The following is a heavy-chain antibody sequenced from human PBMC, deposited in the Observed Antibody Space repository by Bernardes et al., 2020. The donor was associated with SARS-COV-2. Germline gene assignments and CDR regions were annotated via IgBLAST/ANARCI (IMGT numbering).Heavy chain of an antibody. J-gene: IGHJ2*01. CDR1: GSIGSYY. Sequence: GSIGSYYWAWIRQPPGKGLEWIGYIYYSGSTNYNPSLKSRVTISVDRSQNQFSLNLSSVTPADTAVYYCARDLSHLVRRGFDLWGRGTLVTVSS. D-gene: IGHD3-10*01. CDR2: IYYSGST. V-gene: IGHV4-59*01. CDR3: ARDLSHLVRRGFDL.